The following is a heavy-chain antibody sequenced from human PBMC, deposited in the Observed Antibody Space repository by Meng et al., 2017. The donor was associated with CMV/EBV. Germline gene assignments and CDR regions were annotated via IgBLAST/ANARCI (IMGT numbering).Heavy chain of an antibody. J-gene: IGHJ3*02. D-gene: IGHD2-2*01. Sequence: TVKVSCKASGGTFSSYAISWVRQAPGQGLEWMGGIIPIFGTANYAQKFQGRVTITTDESTSTAYMELSSLRSEDTAVYYCARVSTWVSHHAFDIWGQGTMVTVSS. CDR1: GGTFSSYA. CDR3: ARVSTWVSHHAFDI. CDR2: IIPIFGTA. V-gene: IGHV1-69*05.